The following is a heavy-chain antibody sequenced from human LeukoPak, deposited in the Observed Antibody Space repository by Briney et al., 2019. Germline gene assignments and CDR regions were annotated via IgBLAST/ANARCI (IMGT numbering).Heavy chain of an antibody. CDR2: INHSGST. J-gene: IGHJ4*02. CDR1: GGSFSGYY. D-gene: IGHD3-10*01. V-gene: IGHV4-34*01. CDR3: ARHLQYYYGSGSYYTPWDYFDY. Sequence: SETLSLTCAVYGGSFSGYYWSWIRQPPGKGLEWIGEINHSGSTNYNPSLKSRVTISVDTSKNQFSLKLSSVTAADTAVYYCARHLQYYYGSGSYYTPWDYFDYWSQGTLVTVSS.